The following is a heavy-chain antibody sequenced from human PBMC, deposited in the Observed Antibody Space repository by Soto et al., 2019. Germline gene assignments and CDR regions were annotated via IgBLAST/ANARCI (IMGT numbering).Heavy chain of an antibody. V-gene: IGHV3-23*01. J-gene: IGHJ4*02. CDR1: GFTFSNYV. CDR2: ISGSGGGA. Sequence: GGSLRLSCAASGFTFSNYVINWVRQAPGEGLEWVSAISGSGGGAYYADSVKGRFTISRDNSKNTLYLQMNSLRADDTAVYYCAKSKMTTMTTPDYWGQGTLVTVSS. D-gene: IGHD4-17*01. CDR3: AKSKMTTMTTPDY.